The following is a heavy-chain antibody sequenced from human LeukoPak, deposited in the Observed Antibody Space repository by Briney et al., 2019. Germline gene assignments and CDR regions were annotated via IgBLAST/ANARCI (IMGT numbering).Heavy chain of an antibody. CDR1: GFTFSSYE. Sequence: PGGSLRLSCAASGFTFSSYEMNWVRQAPGKGLEWVSYISSSGSTIYYADSVKGRFNISRDNAKNSLYLQMNSLRAEDTAGYYCAELGITMIGGVWGKGTTVTISS. V-gene: IGHV3-48*03. D-gene: IGHD3-10*02. CDR3: AELGITMIGGV. CDR2: ISSSGSTI. J-gene: IGHJ6*04.